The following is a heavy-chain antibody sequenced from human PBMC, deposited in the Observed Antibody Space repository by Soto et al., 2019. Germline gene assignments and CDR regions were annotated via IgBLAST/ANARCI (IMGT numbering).Heavy chain of an antibody. J-gene: IGHJ4*02. D-gene: IGHD3-10*01. CDR1: GGSISSYY. CDR2: IYYSGST. Sequence: PSETLSLTCTVSGGSISSYYWSWIRQPPGKGLEWIGYIYYSGSTNYNPSLKSRVTISVDTSRNQFSLKLSSVTAADTAVYYCAGTYYYGGGAFDYWGQGTLVTVSS. V-gene: IGHV4-59*08. CDR3: AGTYYYGGGAFDY.